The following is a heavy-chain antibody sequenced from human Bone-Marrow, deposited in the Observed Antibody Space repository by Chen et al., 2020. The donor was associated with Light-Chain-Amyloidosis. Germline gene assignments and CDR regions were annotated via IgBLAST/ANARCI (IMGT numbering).Heavy chain of an antibody. CDR1: GFTLSSYV. V-gene: IGHV3-23*04. Sequence: DVQVVESGGGLVQPGGSLRLSCVASGFTLSSYVMTWVRQAPGKGPEWVSLIAYSGGSKFYADSGTGRFTISRDNFKNTVYLQMNSLRADDSAVYYCAKGGTTEFYFANWGQGTLVTVSS. D-gene: IGHD4-17*01. CDR3: AKGGTTEFYFAN. J-gene: IGHJ4*02. CDR2: IAYSGGSK.